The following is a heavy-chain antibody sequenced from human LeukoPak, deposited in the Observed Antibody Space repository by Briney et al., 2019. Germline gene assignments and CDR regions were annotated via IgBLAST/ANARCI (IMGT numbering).Heavy chain of an antibody. CDR1: GGSFSGYY. CDR3: ARDPEKPRIGP. Sequence: PSETLSLTSAVYGGSFSGYYWSWIRQPRGKGLEWIGEINHSGSTNYNPSLKSRVSISVDTSKNQFSLKLSSVTAADTAVYYCARDPEKPRIGPWGQGTLVTVSS. V-gene: IGHV4-34*01. J-gene: IGHJ5*02. CDR2: INHSGST. D-gene: IGHD2-21*01.